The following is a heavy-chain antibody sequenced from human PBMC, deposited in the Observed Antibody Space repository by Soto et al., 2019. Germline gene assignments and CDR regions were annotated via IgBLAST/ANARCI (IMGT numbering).Heavy chain of an antibody. CDR3: ARLWGEIGPAFDP. CDR1: GYTFPTYY. Sequence: QGQLVQAGAEVKKPGASVKVSCKASGYTFPTYYIHWMRQAPGQGLEWMGMFNSYTGGTRYALKFQGRVTMTGDTSTSTGYMELSRLRSDDTAVYYCARLWGEIGPAFDPWGQGTLVTGSS. D-gene: IGHD1-26*01. CDR2: FNSYTGGT. V-gene: IGHV1-46*01. J-gene: IGHJ5*02.